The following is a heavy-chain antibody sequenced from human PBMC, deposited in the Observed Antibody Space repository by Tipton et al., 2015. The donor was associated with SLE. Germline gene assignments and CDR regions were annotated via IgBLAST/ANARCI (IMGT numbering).Heavy chain of an antibody. V-gene: IGHV4-34*01. CDR2: ITNSGSP. D-gene: IGHD6-25*01. CDR1: GGSFSGYY. J-gene: IGHJ6*03. Sequence: TLSLTCAVYGGSFSGYYWSWIRQSPGKGLEWIGEITNSGSPNYNPSLKSRVTISVDTSKSQLSLKLSSVTAADTAVYYCARGISGYYYYFYMDVWDKGTTVTVSS. CDR3: ARGISGYYYYFYMDV.